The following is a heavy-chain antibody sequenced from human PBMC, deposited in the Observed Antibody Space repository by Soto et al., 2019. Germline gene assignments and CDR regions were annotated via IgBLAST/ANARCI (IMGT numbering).Heavy chain of an antibody. J-gene: IGHJ5*02. CDR1: GGYISSYY. Sequence: PSETLSLTYTVSGGYISSYYWSWIRQKQGKGLEWIGYIYYSGSTNYNPSLKSRVTISVDTSKNQFSLKLSSVTAADTAVYYCARGGCSGGSCSSENGSDPGGQGPLVTVSS. V-gene: IGHV4-59*01. D-gene: IGHD2-15*01. CDR3: ARGGCSGGSCSSENGSDP. CDR2: IYYSGST.